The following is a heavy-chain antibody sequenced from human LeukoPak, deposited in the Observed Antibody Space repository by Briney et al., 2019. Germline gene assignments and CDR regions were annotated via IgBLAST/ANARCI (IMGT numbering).Heavy chain of an antibody. D-gene: IGHD1-20*01. CDR3: ARDNWKDEFYDY. Sequence: PGGSLRLSCAASGFTFSSYWMHWVRQAPGKGLVWVSRINSDGSDTRYADSVKGRFTNSRDNAKNTLYLQMSSLRVEDTSVYYCARDNWKDEFYDYWGQGILVTVSS. CDR2: INSDGSDT. V-gene: IGHV3-74*01. J-gene: IGHJ4*02. CDR1: GFTFSSYW.